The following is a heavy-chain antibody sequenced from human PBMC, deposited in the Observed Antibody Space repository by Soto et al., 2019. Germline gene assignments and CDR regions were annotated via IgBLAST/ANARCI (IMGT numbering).Heavy chain of an antibody. CDR1: GYSFTSYW. CDR2: IYPGDSDT. CDR3: ARIGHYYGSGSYYIGHHYYFDY. D-gene: IGHD3-10*01. V-gene: IGHV5-51*01. J-gene: IGHJ4*02. Sequence: GESLKISCKGSGYSFTSYWIGWVRQMPGKGLEWMGIIYPGDSDTRYSPSFQGQVTISADKSISTAYLQWSSLKASDTAMYYCARIGHYYGSGSYYIGHHYYFDYWGQGTLVTVSS.